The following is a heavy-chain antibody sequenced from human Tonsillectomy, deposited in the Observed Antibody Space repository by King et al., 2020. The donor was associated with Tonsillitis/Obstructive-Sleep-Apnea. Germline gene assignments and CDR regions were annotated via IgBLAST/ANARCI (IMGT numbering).Heavy chain of an antibody. Sequence: VQLVESGGGVVQPGRSLRLACAASGFTFSTYGMHWVRQAPGKGLEWVAVIWYDGSNRYYADSVKGRFTISRDNSKNTRYLHMNSLRADDTAVYYCASSSKLVRGEEATAMDYWGQGTLVTVSS. V-gene: IGHV3-33*01. CDR3: ASSSKLVRGEEATAMDY. CDR2: IWYDGSNR. CDR1: GFTFSTYG. J-gene: IGHJ4*02. D-gene: IGHD2-2*01.